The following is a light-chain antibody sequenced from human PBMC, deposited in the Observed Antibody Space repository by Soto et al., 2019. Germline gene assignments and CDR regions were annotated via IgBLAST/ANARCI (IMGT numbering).Light chain of an antibody. V-gene: IGLV2-8*01. CDR1: SSDVGGYNY. J-gene: IGLJ2*01. CDR3: SSYGGSNTVV. CDR2: EVS. Sequence: QSVLTQPPSASGSPGQSVTISCTGSSSDVGGYNYVSWYQQHPGKAPKLMIYEVSKRPSRVPDRLSGSKSGHAASLTVSGLQAEDEADYYCSSYGGSNTVVFGGGTKLTVL.